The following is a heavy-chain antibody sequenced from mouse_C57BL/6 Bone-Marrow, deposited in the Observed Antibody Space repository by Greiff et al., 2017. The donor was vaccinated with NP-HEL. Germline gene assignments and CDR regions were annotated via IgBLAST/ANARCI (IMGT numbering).Heavy chain of an antibody. J-gene: IGHJ3*01. Sequence: VQVVESGAELVRPGSSVKLSCKASGYTFTSYWMDWVKQRPGQGLEWIGNIYPSDSETHYNQKFKDKATLTVDKSSSTAYMQLSSLTSEDSAVYYCAQLRYPAWFAYWGQGTLVTVSA. V-gene: IGHV1-61*01. D-gene: IGHD1-1*01. CDR3: AQLRYPAWFAY. CDR1: GYTFTSYW. CDR2: IYPSDSET.